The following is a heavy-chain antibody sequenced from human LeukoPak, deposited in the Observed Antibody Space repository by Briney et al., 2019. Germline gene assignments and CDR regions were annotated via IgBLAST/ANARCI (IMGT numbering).Heavy chain of an antibody. V-gene: IGHV3-23*01. CDR3: AKLDSVATPYYGMDV. D-gene: IGHD3/OR15-3a*01. CDR2: LSGDGGAP. J-gene: IGHJ6*02. CDR1: GFTFSTYA. Sequence: GRSLRLSCAASGFTFSTYAMTWVREAPGRGLEWVSSLSGDGGAPYYADSVRGRCSISRDNSKNTVYLQMTSLGAQATAVYYCAKLDSVATPYYGMDVWGQGTTVTVSS.